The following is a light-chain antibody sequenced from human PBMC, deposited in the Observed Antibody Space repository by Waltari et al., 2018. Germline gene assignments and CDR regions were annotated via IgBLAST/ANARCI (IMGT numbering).Light chain of an antibody. V-gene: IGLV2-11*01. CDR1: SSDDSGYNY. Sequence: QSALTQPRSVSGSPGQSVTISCTGTSSDDSGYNYVSWYQQHPGKAPKLMIYDVSKRPSGVPDRFSGSKSGNTASLTISGLQAEDEADYYCCSYAGSYTSLFGGGTKLTVL. CDR3: CSYAGSYTSL. CDR2: DVS. J-gene: IGLJ2*01.